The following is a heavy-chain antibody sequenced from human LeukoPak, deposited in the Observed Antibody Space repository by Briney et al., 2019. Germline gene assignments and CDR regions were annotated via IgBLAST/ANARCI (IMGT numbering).Heavy chain of an antibody. CDR2: ISTSGSYI. D-gene: IGHD3-10*01. V-gene: IGHV3-21*01. CDR1: GFMFSAYS. Sequence: GGSLRLSCAASGFMFSAYSMNWVRQATGKGLEWVSSISTSGSYINYADSVKGRFTIARDDAENSLYLQMNSLRVDDTAVYYCARDLVVRGVTYYYDYWGRGTPVTVSS. J-gene: IGHJ4*02. CDR3: ARDLVVRGVTYYYDY.